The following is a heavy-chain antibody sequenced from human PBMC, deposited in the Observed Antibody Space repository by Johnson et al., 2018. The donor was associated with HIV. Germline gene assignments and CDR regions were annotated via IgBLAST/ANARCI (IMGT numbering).Heavy chain of an antibody. J-gene: IGHJ3*02. V-gene: IGHV3-30-3*01. Sequence: QEKLVESGGGVVQPGRSLRLSCAASGFTFSSYAMHWVRQAPGKGLEWVAVISYDGSNKYYADSVKGRFTISRDNSKNTLYLQMNSLRAEDTAVYYCARGMTTVTNHVAFDIGGKGKMVTVSS. CDR3: ARGMTTVTNHVAFDI. CDR1: GFTFSSYA. CDR2: ISYDGSNK. D-gene: IGHD4-17*01.